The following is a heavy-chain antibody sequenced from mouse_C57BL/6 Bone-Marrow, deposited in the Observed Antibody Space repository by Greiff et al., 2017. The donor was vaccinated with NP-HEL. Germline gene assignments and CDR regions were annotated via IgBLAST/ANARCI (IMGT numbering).Heavy chain of an antibody. V-gene: IGHV2-2*01. D-gene: IGHD2-3*01. CDR3: ASPDGYYGFAY. Sequence: QVQLKQSGPGLVQPSQSLSITCTVSGFSLTSYGVHWVRQSPGKGLEWLGVIWSGGSTDYNAAFISRLSISKDNSKSQVFFKMNSLQADDTAIYYCASPDGYYGFAYWGQGTLVTVSA. J-gene: IGHJ3*01. CDR1: GFSLTSYG. CDR2: IWSGGST.